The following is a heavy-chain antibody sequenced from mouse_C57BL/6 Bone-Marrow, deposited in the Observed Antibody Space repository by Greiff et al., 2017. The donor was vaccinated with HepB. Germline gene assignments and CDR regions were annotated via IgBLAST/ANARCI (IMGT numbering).Heavy chain of an antibody. V-gene: IGHV1-64*01. D-gene: IGHD2-3*01. Sequence: QVQLQQPGAELVKPGASVKLSCKASGYTFTSYWMHWVKQRPGQGLEWIGMIHPNSGSTNYNEKFKSKATLTVDKSSSTAYMQLSSLTSEDSAVYYCARGGSDGYYGVAYWGQGTLVTVSA. CDR3: ARGGSDGYYGVAY. CDR2: IHPNSGST. J-gene: IGHJ3*01. CDR1: GYTFTSYW.